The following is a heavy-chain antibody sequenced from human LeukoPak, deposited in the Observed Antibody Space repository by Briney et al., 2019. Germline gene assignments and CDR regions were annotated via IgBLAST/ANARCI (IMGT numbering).Heavy chain of an antibody. V-gene: IGHV3-23*01. J-gene: IGHJ4*02. D-gene: IGHD6-19*01. CDR3: AKTTTGYSSGRYPGWPVDY. CDR1: GFTFSRFW. CDR2: ISGSGGGT. Sequence: GGSLRLSCAASGFTFSRFWMSWVRQAPGKGLEWVSAISGSGGGTYYADSVKGRFTISRDNSKNTLYLQMSSLSTEDTAVYYCAKTTTGYSSGRYPGWPVDYWGQGTLVSVSS.